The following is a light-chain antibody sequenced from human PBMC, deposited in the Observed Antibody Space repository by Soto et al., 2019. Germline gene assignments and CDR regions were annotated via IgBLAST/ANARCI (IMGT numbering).Light chain of an antibody. CDR2: AAS. CDR3: QQLNTYPIT. CDR1: QTISSW. J-gene: IGKJ5*01. Sequence: DIQMTQSPWARAASVGGGGTSTCLASQTISSWLAWYQQKPGKDPKLLIFAASSLQSGVTSRFSGSGSGTEFTLTISSMQPEDFATYYCQQLNTYPITGAQGPRREI. V-gene: IGKV1-5*01.